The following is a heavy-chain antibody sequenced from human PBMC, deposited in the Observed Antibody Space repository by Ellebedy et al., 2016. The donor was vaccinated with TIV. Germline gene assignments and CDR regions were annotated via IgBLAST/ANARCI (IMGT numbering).Heavy chain of an antibody. CDR2: IYYSGRT. CDR1: GDSITSGEYY. J-gene: IGHJ5*02. V-gene: IGHV4-31*03. D-gene: IGHD3-10*01. Sequence: SETLSLXXTVSGDSITSGEYYWSWIRQHPGKGLEWLANIYYSGRTYYNPSLKSRLAISIDTSSSQFSLKLTSVTAADTALYYCARGRVIRDVGFGNWFDPWGQGTLVTVSS. CDR3: ARGRVIRDVGFGNWFDP.